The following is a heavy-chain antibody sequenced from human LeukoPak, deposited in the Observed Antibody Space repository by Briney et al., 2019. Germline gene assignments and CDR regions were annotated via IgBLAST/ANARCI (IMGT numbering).Heavy chain of an antibody. CDR3: GRDEDDFGYYYMDV. Sequence: TGGSLRLSCAASGFTFSSYSMNWVRQAPGKGLEWVSYISSSSSTIYYADSVKGRFTISRDNAKNSLYLQMNSLRDEDTAVYYCGRDEDDFGYYYMDVWGKGTTVTVSS. CDR2: ISSSSSTI. V-gene: IGHV3-48*02. J-gene: IGHJ6*03. D-gene: IGHD3-3*01. CDR1: GFTFSSYS.